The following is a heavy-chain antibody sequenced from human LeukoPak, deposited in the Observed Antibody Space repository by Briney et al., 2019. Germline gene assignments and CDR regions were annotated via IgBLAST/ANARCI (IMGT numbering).Heavy chain of an antibody. J-gene: IGHJ4*02. V-gene: IGHV3-9*01. CDR3: AKDPEGAAAGTPYFDY. Sequence: GGSLRLSCAASGFTFDGYAMHWVRQAPGKGLEWVSGISWNSGSIGYADSVKGRFTISRDNAKNSLYLQMNSLRAEDTALYYCAKDPEGAAAGTPYFDYWGQGTLVTVSS. CDR2: ISWNSGSI. D-gene: IGHD6-13*01. CDR1: GFTFDGYA.